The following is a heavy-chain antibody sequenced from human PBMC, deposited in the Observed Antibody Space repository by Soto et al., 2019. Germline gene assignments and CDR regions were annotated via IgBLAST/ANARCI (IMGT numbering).Heavy chain of an antibody. D-gene: IGHD3-3*01. CDR2: IYYSGST. Sequence: QVQLQESGPGLVKPSETLSLTCTVSGGSVSSGSYYWSWIRHPPGKGLEWIGYIYYSGSTNYNPSLKTRVPISVDTSKHQRHLMLCFVTAADTAVYYCARDHPHNNYDCWSSYQNYYYYGMHVWGQGTTVTVSS. J-gene: IGHJ6*02. CDR1: GGSVSSGSYY. V-gene: IGHV4-61*01. CDR3: ARDHPHNNYDCWSSYQNYYYYGMHV.